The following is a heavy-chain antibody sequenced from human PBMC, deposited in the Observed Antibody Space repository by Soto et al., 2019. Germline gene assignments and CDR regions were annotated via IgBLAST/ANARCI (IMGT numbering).Heavy chain of an antibody. CDR1: GFTFSSYG. J-gene: IGHJ6*02. D-gene: IGHD3-3*01. V-gene: IGHV3-30*18. CDR2: ISYDGSNK. CDR3: AKDRRNPYDFWSGTRGTYYYGMDV. Sequence: GSLRLSCAASGFTFSSYGIHWVRQAPGKGLEWVAVISYDGSNKYYADSVKGRFTISRDNSKNTLYLQMNSLRAEDTAVYYCAKDRRNPYDFWSGTRGTYYYGMDVWGQGTTVTVSS.